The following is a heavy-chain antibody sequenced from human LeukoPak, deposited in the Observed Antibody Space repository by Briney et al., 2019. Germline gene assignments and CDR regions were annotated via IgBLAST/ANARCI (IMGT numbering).Heavy chain of an antibody. CDR1: GSTFRSYW. V-gene: IGHV3-74*01. CDR2: INSDGSST. Sequence: HAGGSLRLSCVASGSTFRSYWMHWVRQAPGKGLVWVSRINSDGSSTSYADSVKGRFTISRDNAKNTLYLQMNSPRAEDTAVYYCALGGFDYWGQGTLVTVSS. CDR3: ALGGFDY. J-gene: IGHJ4*02.